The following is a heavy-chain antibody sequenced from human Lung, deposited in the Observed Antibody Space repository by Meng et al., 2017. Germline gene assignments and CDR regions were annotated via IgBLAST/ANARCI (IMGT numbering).Heavy chain of an antibody. CDR2: IIPIFGTA. Sequence: SVKVSCKASGGTFSSYAISWVRQAPGQGLEWMGGIIPIFGTANYAQKFQGRVTITADKSTSTAYMELSSLRSEDTAVYYCARAKSIAARGGYFDYWGQGTLVTVPS. CDR3: ARAKSIAARGGYFDY. D-gene: IGHD6-6*01. V-gene: IGHV1-69*06. CDR1: GGTFSSYA. J-gene: IGHJ4*02.